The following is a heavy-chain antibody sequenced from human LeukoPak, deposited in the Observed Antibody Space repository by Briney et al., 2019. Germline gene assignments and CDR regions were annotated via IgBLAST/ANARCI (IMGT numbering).Heavy chain of an antibody. J-gene: IGHJ5*02. V-gene: IGHV3-30*18. CDR2: ISYDGSNK. CDR3: ANGRTGTTYGWFDP. CDR1: GFTFSSYG. Sequence: GGSLRLSCAASGFTFSSYGIHWVRQAPGKGLEWVAVISYDGSNKYYADSVKGRFTISRDNSKNTLYLQMNSLRAEDTAVYYCANGRTGTTYGWFDPWGQGTLVTVSS. D-gene: IGHD1-1*01.